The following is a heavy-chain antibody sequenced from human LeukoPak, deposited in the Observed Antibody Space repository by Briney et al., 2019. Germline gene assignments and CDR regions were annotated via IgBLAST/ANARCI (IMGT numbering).Heavy chain of an antibody. CDR2: IKQDGSEK. CDR1: GFTFSSYW. Sequence: GGSLRLSCAASGFTFSSYWMSWVRQAPGEGLERVANIKQDGSEKYYVDSVKGRFTISRDNAKNSLYLQMNSLRAEDTAVYYCARERVGYCSGGGCYSSYYYYYMDVWGKGTTVTVSS. V-gene: IGHV3-7*01. D-gene: IGHD2-15*01. CDR3: ARERVGYCSGGGCYSSYYYYYMDV. J-gene: IGHJ6*03.